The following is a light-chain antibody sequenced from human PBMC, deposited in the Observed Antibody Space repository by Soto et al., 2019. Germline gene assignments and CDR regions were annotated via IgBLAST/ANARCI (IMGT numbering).Light chain of an antibody. Sequence: DIQMTQSPSTLSASVGDRVTITCRASQSVSSWLAWYQQKPGKAPKLLIYDVSSLDSGVPSRFSGSGSGTEFTLTLNSLQPDDLATYYCQQYNIYPYTFGHGTKLEIK. CDR3: QQYNIYPYT. V-gene: IGKV1-5*01. CDR2: DVS. J-gene: IGKJ2*01. CDR1: QSVSSW.